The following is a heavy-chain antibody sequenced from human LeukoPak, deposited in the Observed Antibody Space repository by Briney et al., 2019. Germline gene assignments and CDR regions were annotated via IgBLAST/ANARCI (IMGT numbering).Heavy chain of an antibody. Sequence: GRSLRLSCAASGFTFSRFAMYWVRQAPGKGLEWVAIISNDGSNEYYADSVKGRSTISRDNSKNTLYLQMNSLRAEDTAVYYCARGQLWLLSYWGQGTLVTVSS. D-gene: IGHD5-18*01. V-gene: IGHV3-30-3*01. CDR1: GFTFSRFA. CDR3: ARGQLWLLSY. J-gene: IGHJ4*02. CDR2: ISNDGSNE.